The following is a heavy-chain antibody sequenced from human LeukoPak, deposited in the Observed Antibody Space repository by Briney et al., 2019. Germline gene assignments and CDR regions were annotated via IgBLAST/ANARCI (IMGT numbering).Heavy chain of an antibody. CDR3: ATLTLDSSGWYFDY. D-gene: IGHD6-19*01. CDR2: ISAYNGNI. CDR1: GYTFTSYG. J-gene: IGHJ4*02. V-gene: IGHV1-18*01. Sequence: ASVKVSCKASGYTFTSYGISWVRQAPGQGLEWMGWISAYNGNINYAQKLQGRVTMTTDTSTSTAYMELRSLRSEDTAVYYCATLTLDSSGWYFDYWGQGTLVTVSS.